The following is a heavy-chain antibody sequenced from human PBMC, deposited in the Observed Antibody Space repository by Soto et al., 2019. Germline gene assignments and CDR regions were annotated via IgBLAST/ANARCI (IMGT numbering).Heavy chain of an antibody. Sequence: SVKVSCNDSGYTFASYSISWVRQATGQGLEWMGWMSAYNGNTNYAQKLQGRVTMTTDTSTSTAYMELRSLRSDVTAVYYCARYSYGSAFDYWGQGTLVTVSS. D-gene: IGHD5-18*01. CDR2: MSAYNGNT. V-gene: IGHV1-18*01. J-gene: IGHJ4*02. CDR1: GYTFASYS. CDR3: ARYSYGSAFDY.